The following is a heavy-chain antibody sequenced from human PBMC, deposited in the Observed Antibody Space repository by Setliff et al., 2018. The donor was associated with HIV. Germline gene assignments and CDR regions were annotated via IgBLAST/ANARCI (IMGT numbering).Heavy chain of an antibody. J-gene: IGHJ3*02. Sequence: APVKVSCKASGYTFTSYAMNWVRQAPGQGLEWMGWINTNTGNPTYAQGFTGRFVFSLDTSVSTAYLQTSSLKAEDTAVYYCARDSPTGAFDIWGQGTMVTVSS. V-gene: IGHV7-4-1*02. CDR2: INTNTGNP. D-gene: IGHD4-17*01. CDR1: GYTFTSYA. CDR3: ARDSPTGAFDI.